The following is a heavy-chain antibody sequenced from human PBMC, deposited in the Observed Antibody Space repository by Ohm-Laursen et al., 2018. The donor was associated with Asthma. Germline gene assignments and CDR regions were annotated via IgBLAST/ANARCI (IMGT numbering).Heavy chain of an antibody. Sequence: SLRLSCTASGFAFSTYAMHWVRQAPGKGLEWVAFISYDGNNKLYADSVKGRFTISRDSSKNTVYLQMNSLRAEDTAVYYCAKVGLTYYNAMDVWGQGTTVTVSS. D-gene: IGHD4/OR15-4a*01. V-gene: IGHV3-30-3*01. CDR3: AKVGLTYYNAMDV. J-gene: IGHJ6*02. CDR1: GFAFSTYA. CDR2: ISYDGNNK.